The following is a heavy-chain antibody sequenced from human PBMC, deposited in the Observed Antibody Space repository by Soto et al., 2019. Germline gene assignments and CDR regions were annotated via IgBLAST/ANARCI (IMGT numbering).Heavy chain of an antibody. D-gene: IGHD5-18*01. Sequence: EVQLVESGGGLVQPGGSLRPSCAASGFTFSSYSMNWVRQAPGKGLEWVSYISSSSSTIYYADSVKGRFTISRDNAKNSLYLQMNSLRDEDTAVYYCARGRYSYGYAVVAFDIWGQGTMVTVSS. J-gene: IGHJ3*02. CDR1: GFTFSSYS. CDR3: ARGRYSYGYAVVAFDI. V-gene: IGHV3-48*02. CDR2: ISSSSSTI.